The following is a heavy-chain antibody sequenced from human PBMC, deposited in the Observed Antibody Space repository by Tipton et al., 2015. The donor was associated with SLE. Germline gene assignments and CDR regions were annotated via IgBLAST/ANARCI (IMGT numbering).Heavy chain of an antibody. CDR1: GFTFSGSA. CDR2: IRSKANSYAT. Sequence: SLRLSCAASGFTFSGSAMHWVRQASGKGLEWAGRIRSKANSYATAYAASVKGRFTIPRDDSKNTAYLQMNSLKTEDTAVYYCTRHEVMGGYWGQGTLVTVSS. CDR3: TRHEVMGGY. V-gene: IGHV3-73*01. J-gene: IGHJ4*02. D-gene: IGHD2-21*01.